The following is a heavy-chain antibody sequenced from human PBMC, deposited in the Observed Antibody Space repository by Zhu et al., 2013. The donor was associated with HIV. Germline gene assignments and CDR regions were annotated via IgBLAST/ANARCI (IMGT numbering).Heavy chain of an antibody. CDR2: IAPSGSRT. Sequence: QVHLVQSGAELKRPGASVKVSCKTSGYVFTTYYMNWVRQAPGQGLEWMGLIAPSGSRTTYAQNFQGRVTMTRDTSTSTAYMELRSLRSDDTAVYYCARDPWSITAMATGGGMDVWGQGTTVTVSS. J-gene: IGHJ6*02. CDR1: GYVFTTYY. CDR3: ARDPWSITAMATGGGMDV. D-gene: IGHD5-18*01. V-gene: IGHV1-46*01.